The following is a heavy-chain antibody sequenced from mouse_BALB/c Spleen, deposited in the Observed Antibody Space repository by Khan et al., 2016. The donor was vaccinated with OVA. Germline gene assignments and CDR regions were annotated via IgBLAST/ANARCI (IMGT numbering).Heavy chain of an antibody. CDR1: GFTFSTYG. D-gene: IGHD1-1*02. J-gene: IGHJ3*01. CDR2: ISSGGHYT. CDR3: ARLAYYYNSEGFAY. Sequence: EVQVVESGVDLVKTGGSLKLSCAASGFTFSTYGMSWVRQTPDKKLEWVATISSGGHYTYYIDSVKGRFTISRDNSKNILYLQMTSLRSDDTAMYYCARLAYYYNSEGFAYWGQGTLVTVSA. V-gene: IGHV5-6*01.